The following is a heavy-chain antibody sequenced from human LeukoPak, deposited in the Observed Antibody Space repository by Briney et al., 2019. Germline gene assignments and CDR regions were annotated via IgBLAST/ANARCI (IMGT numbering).Heavy chain of an antibody. CDR3: VRLKGGY. D-gene: IGHD1-26*01. CDR1: GFTFSNYW. CDR2: INGDSSTT. Sequence: PGGSLRLSCAASGFTFSNYWMHWVRQAPGKGLVWVSRINGDSSTTAYADSVKGRFTISRDNAKNTAYLQINSLRAEDTAVYYCVRLKGGYWGQGILVTVSS. J-gene: IGHJ4*02. V-gene: IGHV3-74*01.